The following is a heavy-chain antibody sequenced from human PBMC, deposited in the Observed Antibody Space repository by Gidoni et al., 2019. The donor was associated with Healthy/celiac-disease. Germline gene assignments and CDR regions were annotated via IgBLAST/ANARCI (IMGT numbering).Heavy chain of an antibody. CDR3: TTEGTWEVDY. D-gene: IGHD1-26*01. CDR1: GFTFSNAW. V-gene: IGHV3-15*07. Sequence: EVQLVESGGGLVKPGASLRLSSAASGFTFSNAWMNWVSQAPGKGLEWVGRIKSKTDGWTTDYAAPVKGRFTISRDDSKNTLYLQMNSLKTEDTAVYYCTTEGTWEVDYWGQGTLVTVSS. CDR2: IKSKTDGWTT. J-gene: IGHJ4*02.